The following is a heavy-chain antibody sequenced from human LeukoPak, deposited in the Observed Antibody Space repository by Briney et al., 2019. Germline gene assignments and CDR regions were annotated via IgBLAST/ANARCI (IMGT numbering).Heavy chain of an antibody. J-gene: IGHJ4*02. Sequence: PGRSLRLSCAASGFTFSSCAMHWVRQAPGEGLEWVALISYDGSNKYYADSVKGRFTISRDNAKNSLLLQMDGLRAEDTAVYYCARDKMTGDSYFDYWGQGILVTVSS. V-gene: IGHV3-30-3*01. D-gene: IGHD7-27*01. CDR2: ISYDGSNK. CDR1: GFTFSSCA. CDR3: ARDKMTGDSYFDY.